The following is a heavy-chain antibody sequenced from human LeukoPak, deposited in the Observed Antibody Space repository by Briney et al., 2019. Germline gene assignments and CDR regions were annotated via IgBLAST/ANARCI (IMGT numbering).Heavy chain of an antibody. CDR1: GYTFTSYD. J-gene: IGHJ4*02. D-gene: IGHD6-19*01. CDR2: MNPNSGNT. Sequence: ASVKVSCKASGYTFTSYDINWVRQATGQGLEWMGWMNPNSGNTGYAQKFQGRVTMTRNTSISTAYMELSSLRSEDTAVYYCARGLAVAGGEAFDYWGQGTLVTVSS. V-gene: IGHV1-8*01. CDR3: ARGLAVAGGEAFDY.